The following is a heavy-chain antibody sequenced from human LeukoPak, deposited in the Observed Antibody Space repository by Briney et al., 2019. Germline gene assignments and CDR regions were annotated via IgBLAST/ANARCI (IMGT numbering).Heavy chain of an antibody. J-gene: IGHJ5*02. D-gene: IGHD4-23*01. CDR3: ARQGYGGKEWFDP. CDR2: IYYSGST. CDR1: GGSISSYY. Sequence: SETLSLTCTVSGGSISSYYWSWIRQPPGKGLEWIGYIYYSGSTNYNPSLKSRVTISVDTSKNQFSLKLSSVTAADTAVYYCARQGYGGKEWFDPWGQGTLVTVSS. V-gene: IGHV4-59*08.